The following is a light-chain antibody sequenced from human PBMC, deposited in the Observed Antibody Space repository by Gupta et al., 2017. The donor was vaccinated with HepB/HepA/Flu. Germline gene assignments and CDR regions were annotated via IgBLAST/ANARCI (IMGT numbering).Light chain of an antibody. CDR1: QSISSN. CDR3: QQNNNCPPWT. V-gene: IGKV3-15*01. CDR2: FAS. J-gene: IGKJ1*01. Sequence: VMPPPPSTLSASPGERATLSCRASQSISSNLDWYQQKPGQAPRLLIYFASTMETGIPARFSGSGSGTEFTLTISSLQSEDFAVYYCQQNNNCPPWTFGQGTKVEMK.